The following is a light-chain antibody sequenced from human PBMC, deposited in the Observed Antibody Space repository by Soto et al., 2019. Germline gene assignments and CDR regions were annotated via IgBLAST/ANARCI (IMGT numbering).Light chain of an antibody. CDR3: SLYTSENTYV. CDR1: STDFVSYNR. V-gene: IGLV2-18*01. Sequence: QSLLNQPPAVYGSPGQSVTISCTGTSTDFVSYNRVSWYQQPPGTAPKLIIYEASNRPSGVPDRFPGSKSGNTASLTISRLQAADEADYYCSLYTSENTYVFGTGTKVTVL. CDR2: EAS. J-gene: IGLJ1*01.